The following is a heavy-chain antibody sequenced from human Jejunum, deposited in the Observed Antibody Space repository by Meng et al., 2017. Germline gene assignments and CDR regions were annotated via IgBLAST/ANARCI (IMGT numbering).Heavy chain of an antibody. V-gene: IGHV4-4*09. CDR3: ARAIRERYFDS. CDR2: FWPSWAT. Sequence: LTSTRHAPGTGLEWSREFWPSWATYYNPSLSSRITISIDTSTSQFSLEVAFLTAADTAVYYCARAIRERYFDSWGQGTLVTVSS. D-gene: IGHD1-14*01. J-gene: IGHJ4*02.